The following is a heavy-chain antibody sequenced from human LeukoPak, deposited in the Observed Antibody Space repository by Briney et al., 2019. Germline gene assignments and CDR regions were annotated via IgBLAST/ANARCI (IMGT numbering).Heavy chain of an antibody. J-gene: IGHJ4*02. CDR3: ARGGFLEEEAYYFDY. CDR1: GGSISSYY. CDR2: IYTSGST. V-gene: IGHV4-4*07. D-gene: IGHD5-12*01. Sequence: SETLSLTCTVSGGSISSYYWSWIRQPAGKGLEWIGRIYTSGSTNYNPSLKSRVTMSVDTSKNQFSLKLSSVTAADTAVYYCARGGFLEEEAYYFDYWGQGTLVTVSS.